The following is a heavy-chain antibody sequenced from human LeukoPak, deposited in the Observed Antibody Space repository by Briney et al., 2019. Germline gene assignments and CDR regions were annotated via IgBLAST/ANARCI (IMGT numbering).Heavy chain of an antibody. CDR2: INSDGSST. J-gene: IGHJ6*03. CDR3: ARAAVDTAMVTSPYYYYYMDV. Sequence: GGSLRLSCAASGFTFSSYWMHWVRQAPGKGLVWVSRINSDGSSTSYADSVKGRFTISRDNAKNTLYLQMNSLRAEDTAVYYCARAAVDTAMVTSPYYYYYMDVWGKGTTVTISS. V-gene: IGHV3-74*01. CDR1: GFTFSSYW. D-gene: IGHD5-18*01.